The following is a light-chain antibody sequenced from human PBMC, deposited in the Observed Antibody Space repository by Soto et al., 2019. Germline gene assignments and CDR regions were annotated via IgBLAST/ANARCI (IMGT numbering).Light chain of an antibody. CDR3: QQYGSSPIT. Sequence: EIVLTQSPDTLSLSQGERATLSCRASQSVRSERLAWYQQKRGQAPTLLIFDASSRATGIPDRFSGSGSGTDFTLTISRLEPEDFAGYYCQQYGSSPITFGQGTRLEIK. CDR1: QSVRSER. J-gene: IGKJ5*01. CDR2: DAS. V-gene: IGKV3-20*01.